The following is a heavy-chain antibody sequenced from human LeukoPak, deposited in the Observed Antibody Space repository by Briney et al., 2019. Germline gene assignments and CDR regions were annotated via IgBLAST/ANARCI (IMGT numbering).Heavy chain of an antibody. Sequence: GGSLRLSCAASGFTFSDYYMSWIRQAPGKGLEWVSYISSSGSTIYYADSVKGRFTISRDNAKNSLYLQMNGLRAEDTAIYYCTRGRSGANPNGLDIWGQGTMVTVSS. J-gene: IGHJ3*02. CDR2: ISSSGSTI. D-gene: IGHD2-8*01. V-gene: IGHV3-11*04. CDR3: TRGRSGANPNGLDI. CDR1: GFTFSDYY.